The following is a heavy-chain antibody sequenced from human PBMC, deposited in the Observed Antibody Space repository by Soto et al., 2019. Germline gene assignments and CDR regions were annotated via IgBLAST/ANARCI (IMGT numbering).Heavy chain of an antibody. CDR2: ISGCNDYT. Sequence: QVQLVQSAAEMKKPGASVKVSCKASGYTFISYGITWVRQAPGQGLEWMGWISGCNDYTNYARKLQDRVTMTADTATRTVSTELRSLTSGDTGVYYGARGRYFAKAWDKLSYSRLDVWGQGTTVTVSS. D-gene: IGHD1-26*01. CDR1: GYTFISYG. J-gene: IGHJ6*02. CDR3: ARGRYFAKAWDKLSYSRLDV. V-gene: IGHV1-18*01.